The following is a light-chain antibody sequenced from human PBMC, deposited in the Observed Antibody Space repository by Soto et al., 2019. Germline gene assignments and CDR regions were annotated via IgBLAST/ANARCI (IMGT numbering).Light chain of an antibody. CDR3: QQYNSWPIT. CDR2: GAS. V-gene: IGKV3D-15*01. J-gene: IGKJ5*01. Sequence: EIVMTQSPATLSVSPGERATLSCRASQSVSSNLAWYQQKPGQAPRLLIYGASTRATDVPPRFTGSGSGTEFTLTISGLQSEDFAVYYCQQYNSWPITFGQGTRL. CDR1: QSVSSN.